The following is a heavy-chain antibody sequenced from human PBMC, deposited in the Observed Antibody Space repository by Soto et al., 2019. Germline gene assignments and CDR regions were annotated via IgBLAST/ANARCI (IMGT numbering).Heavy chain of an antibody. Sequence: SETLSLTCTVSGGSISGDYWSWIRQPPGKGLEWIGFLSYSGSTNYNPSLKSRVTISVDTPKNQFSLKLSSVTAADTAVYYCARHWSSSGSYHYDAFDIWGQGTMVTVSS. D-gene: IGHD1-26*01. CDR2: LSYSGST. J-gene: IGHJ3*02. CDR1: GGSISGDY. V-gene: IGHV4-59*08. CDR3: ARHWSSSGSYHYDAFDI.